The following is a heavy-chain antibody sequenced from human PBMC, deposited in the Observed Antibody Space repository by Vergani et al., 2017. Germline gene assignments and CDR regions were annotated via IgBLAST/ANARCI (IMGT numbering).Heavy chain of an antibody. CDR2: IDHTGRP. V-gene: IGHV4-34*01. J-gene: IGHJ6*03. Sequence: QVQLQQWGGGLLKPSETLSLTCVVNGGSFTSYHWTWIRQSPGAGLEWVGDIDHTGRPDYNPSLKSRLTMSVDKSRNQFSLTLNSVTATDTAIYFCARVNTETNCHLYYYEYMDVWGQGTAVTVS. CDR1: GGSFTSYH. CDR3: ARVNTETNCHLYYYEYMDV. D-gene: IGHD4-11*01.